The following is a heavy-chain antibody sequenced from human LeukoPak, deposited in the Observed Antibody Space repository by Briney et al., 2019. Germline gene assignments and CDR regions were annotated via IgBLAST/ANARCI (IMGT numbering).Heavy chain of an antibody. D-gene: IGHD2-2*01. V-gene: IGHV3-66*01. Sequence: GGSLRLSCAASGFTFSSYWMSWMRQAPGKGLEWVSVIYSGGSTYYADSVKGRFTISRDNSKNTLYLQMNSLRAEDTAVYYCARDVVPGDEYFQHWGQGTLVTVSS. CDR2: IYSGGST. CDR3: ARDVVPGDEYFQH. CDR1: GFTFSSYW. J-gene: IGHJ1*01.